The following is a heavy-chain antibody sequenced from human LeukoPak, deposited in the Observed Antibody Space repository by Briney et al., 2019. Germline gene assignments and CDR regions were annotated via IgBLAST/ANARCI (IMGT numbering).Heavy chain of an antibody. Sequence: GGSLRLSCAASGFPFSSFWMSWVRQAPGKGLEWVANIKQDGSEKYYVDSVKGRFTISRDNAKNSLYLQMNSLRAEDTAVYYCARDRSGYYYYYMDVWGKGTTVTVSS. CDR2: IKQDGSEK. CDR3: ARDRSGYYYYYMDV. J-gene: IGHJ6*03. CDR1: GFPFSSFW. V-gene: IGHV3-7*01.